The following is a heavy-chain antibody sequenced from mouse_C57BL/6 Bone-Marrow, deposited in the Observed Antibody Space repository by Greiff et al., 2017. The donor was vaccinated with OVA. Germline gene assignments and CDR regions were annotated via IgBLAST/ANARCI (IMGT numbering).Heavy chain of an antibody. J-gene: IGHJ4*01. V-gene: IGHV1-26*01. Sequence: VQLQQSGPELVKPGASVKISCKASGYTFTDYYMNWVKQSHGKSLEWIGDINPNNGGTSYNQKFKGKATLTVDKSSSTAYMELRSLTSEDSAVYYCARGGTTGMDYWGQGTSVTVSS. CDR3: ARGGTTGMDY. CDR2: INPNNGGT. D-gene: IGHD1-1*01. CDR1: GYTFTDYY.